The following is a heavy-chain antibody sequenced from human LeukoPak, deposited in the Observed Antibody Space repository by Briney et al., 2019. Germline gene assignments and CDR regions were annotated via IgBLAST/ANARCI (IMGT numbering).Heavy chain of an antibody. CDR2: ISVSGIT. CDR1: GLTFSSNS. V-gene: IGHV3-23*01. Sequence: GGSLRLSCTASGLTFSSNSMSWVRQPPGKGLEWVSGISVSGITVYADSVKGRLTISRDNSKNTPYLQMNSLRAEDTALYYCAKGFSVRGRFDPWGQGTLVTVSS. J-gene: IGHJ5*02. CDR3: AKGFSVRGRFDP. D-gene: IGHD2-15*01.